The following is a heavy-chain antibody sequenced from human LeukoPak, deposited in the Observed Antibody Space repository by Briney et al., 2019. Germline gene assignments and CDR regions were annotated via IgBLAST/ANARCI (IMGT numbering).Heavy chain of an antibody. D-gene: IGHD5-24*01. J-gene: IGHJ4*02. CDR3: ARDREGRWLHEGFDY. CDR1: GYTFTSYD. V-gene: IGHV1-8*03. CDR2: MNPNSGNT. Sequence: ASVKVSCKASGYTFTSYDINWVRQATGQGLEWMGWMNPNSGNTGYAQKFQGRVTITRNTSISTAYMELSSLRAEDTAVHYCARDREGRWLHEGFDYWGLGTLVTVSS.